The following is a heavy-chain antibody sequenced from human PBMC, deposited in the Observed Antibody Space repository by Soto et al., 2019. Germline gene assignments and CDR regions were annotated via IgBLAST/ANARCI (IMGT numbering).Heavy chain of an antibody. D-gene: IGHD3-22*01. J-gene: IGHJ3*02. CDR2: IMKDGSQA. V-gene: IGHV3-7*05. CDR1: GFSFGSDW. CDR3: TIDVNFRYDSASYDVFDI. Sequence: DVQLTESGGGLVQPGGSLRLSCGASGFSFGSDWMAWVRQAPGKGLEWVANIMKDGSQAHYADSVRCRVTVSRNNANDFFYLQMKRLRLEDTAVYYCTIDVNFRYDSASYDVFDIWSQGTMVTVSS.